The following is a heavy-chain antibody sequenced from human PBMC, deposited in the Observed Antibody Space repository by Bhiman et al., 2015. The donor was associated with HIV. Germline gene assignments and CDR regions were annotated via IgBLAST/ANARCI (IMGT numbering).Heavy chain of an antibody. Sequence: QVQLVESGGGAVQPGRSLRLSCAASGFIFSDYGMHWVRQAPGKGLEWVAVISYDGSNKYYADSVKGRFTISRDNSKNTLYLQMNSLRADDTAVYYCARGERGIAAAAYFDYWGQGTLVTVSS. J-gene: IGHJ4*02. V-gene: IGHV3-30*19. D-gene: IGHD6-13*01. CDR2: ISYDGSNK. CDR1: GFIFSDYG. CDR3: ARGERGIAAAAYFDY.